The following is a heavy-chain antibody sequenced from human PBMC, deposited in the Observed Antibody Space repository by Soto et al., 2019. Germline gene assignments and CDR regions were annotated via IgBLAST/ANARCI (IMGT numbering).Heavy chain of an antibody. CDR1: GFTFTSYW. CDR2: INQDGGEI. D-gene: IGHD2-15*01. V-gene: IGHV3-7*03. J-gene: IGHJ1*01. CDR3: ARPCTYCSGGSCFAFQQ. Sequence: GGSLRLSCAASGFTFTSYWMTWVRQAPGKGLEWVANINQDGGEIYYGDSVKGRFTISRDNAKRSLFLQMNNLGPEDTAVYYCARPCTYCSGGSCFAFQQWGPGSVVTGSS.